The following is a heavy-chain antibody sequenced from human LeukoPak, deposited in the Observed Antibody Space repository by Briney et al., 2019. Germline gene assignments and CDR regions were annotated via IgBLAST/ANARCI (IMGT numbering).Heavy chain of an antibody. CDR1: GFTFSSYR. D-gene: IGHD2-8*01. J-gene: IGHJ3*02. Sequence: PGGSLRLSCAASGFTFSSYRMNWVRQAPGKGLEWVSYISSSGSGIYYADSVKGRFTISRDNAKNSLYLQMNSLRAEDTAVYYCAREDTGVAFDIWGQGTTVTV. CDR3: AREDTGVAFDI. CDR2: ISSSGSGI. V-gene: IGHV3-48*03.